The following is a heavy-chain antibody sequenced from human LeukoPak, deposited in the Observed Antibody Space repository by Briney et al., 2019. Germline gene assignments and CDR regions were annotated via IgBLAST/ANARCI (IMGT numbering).Heavy chain of an antibody. Sequence: SETLSLICTVSGGSISTSSYYWSWIRQPPEKRLEWIGTIYYTGSTYYNPSLKSRVTISVDASKNQFSLKLSSVTAADTAAYYCARRPGSGSRHFDYWGQGTLVTVSS. CDR3: ARRPGSGSRHFDY. V-gene: IGHV4-39*01. J-gene: IGHJ4*02. CDR2: IYYTGST. D-gene: IGHD3-10*01. CDR1: GGSISTSSYY.